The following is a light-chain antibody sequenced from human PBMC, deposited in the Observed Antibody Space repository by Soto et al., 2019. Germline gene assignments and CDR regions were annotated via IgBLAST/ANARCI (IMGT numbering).Light chain of an antibody. V-gene: IGLV2-14*03. J-gene: IGLJ1*01. CDR2: DVS. Sequence: QSALTQPASVSGTPGQSITISCTGTSSDVGAYNYVSWYQQYPGKAPKLIIYDVSNRRSGVSCRFSGSKSGNTASLTISELQAEDEADYYCNSYAGTSYVFGTGTKVTVL. CDR3: NSYAGTSYV. CDR1: SSDVGAYNY.